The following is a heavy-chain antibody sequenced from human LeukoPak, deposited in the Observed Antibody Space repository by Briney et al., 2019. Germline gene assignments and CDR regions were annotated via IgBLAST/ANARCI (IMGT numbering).Heavy chain of an antibody. CDR1: RYTFTPYY. D-gene: IGHD6-25*01. V-gene: IGHV1-46*01. CDR2: INPSGGST. Sequence: ASVKVSPQPSRYTFTPYYMHWVGQAPGPRREGTGIINPSGGSTSYAQKFQGRVTMTRDMSTSTVYMELSSLRSEDTAVYYCARDRGLGSGDSHDAFDIWGQGTMVTVSS. J-gene: IGHJ3*02. CDR3: ARDRGLGSGDSHDAFDI.